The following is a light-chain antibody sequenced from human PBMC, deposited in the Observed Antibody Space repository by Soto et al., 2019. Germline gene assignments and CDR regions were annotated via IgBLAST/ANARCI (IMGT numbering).Light chain of an antibody. V-gene: IGLV2-18*01. CDR1: SGDIGSYNR. Sequence: QSVLTQPPSVSGSPGQSVTISCTGTSGDIGSYNRVSWFQQPPGTAPQLMIYEVTNRPSGVPDRFSGSKSGNTASLTISGLQTEHETSKSTPFVFAPATKVNVL. J-gene: IGLJ1*01. CDR3: PFV. CDR2: EVT.